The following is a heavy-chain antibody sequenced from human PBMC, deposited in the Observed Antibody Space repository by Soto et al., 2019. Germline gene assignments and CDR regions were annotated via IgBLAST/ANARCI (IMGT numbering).Heavy chain of an antibody. J-gene: IGHJ6*02. CDR2: INPNSGGT. CDR3: ARKYLRINSWYEASMDV. CDR1: GYTFTGYF. V-gene: IGHV1-2*02. D-gene: IGHD6-13*01. Sequence: RASVKVSCKASGYTFTGYFIHWVRQAPGQGLEWMGWINPNSGGTNYAETFQGRVTMTRATSISTVYMELSRLTSDDTAVYFCARKYLRINSWYEASMDVWGQGTTVTVSS.